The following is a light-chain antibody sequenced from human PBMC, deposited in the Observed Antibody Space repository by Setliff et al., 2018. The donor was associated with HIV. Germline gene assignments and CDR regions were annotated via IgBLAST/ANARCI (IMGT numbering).Light chain of an antibody. CDR1: SSDVGGYNY. CDR3: SSYAGSYTYI. Sequence: LTQPRSVSGSPGQSVTISCTGTSSDVGGYNYVSWYQQHPGKAPKLMIYDVSKRPSGVPDRFSGSKSGNTASLTISGLQAEDEADYYCSSYAGSYTYIFGSGTKVT. J-gene: IGLJ1*01. V-gene: IGLV2-11*01. CDR2: DVS.